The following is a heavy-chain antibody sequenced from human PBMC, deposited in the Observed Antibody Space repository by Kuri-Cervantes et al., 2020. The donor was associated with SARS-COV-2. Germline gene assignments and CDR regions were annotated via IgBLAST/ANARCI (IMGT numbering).Heavy chain of an antibody. CDR2: IYYDGSNK. CDR1: GSTLSLYG. D-gene: IGHD5-12*01. Sequence: GESLKISCEASGSTLSLYGMHWVRQAPGKGLEWVAVIYYDGSNKYYADSVKGRFSISRDNSKNTLYLQMNSLRAEDTAVYHCARDQYSGYETYGMDVWGQGTTVTGSS. V-gene: IGHV3-33*01. J-gene: IGHJ6*02. CDR3: ARDQYSGYETYGMDV.